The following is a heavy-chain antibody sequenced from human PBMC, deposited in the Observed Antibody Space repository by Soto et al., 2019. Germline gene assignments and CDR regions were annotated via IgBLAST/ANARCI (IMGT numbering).Heavy chain of an antibody. V-gene: IGHV1-69*13. CDR3: ARSVVTDDTGLGYYYYGMDV. Sequence: SVKVSCKASGGTSSSNAISWVRQAPGQGLEWMGGITLIFGTANYAQKFQGRVTITADESTTTAYMELSSLRSEDTAVYYRARSVVTDDTGLGYYYYGMDVWGQGTTATVSS. CDR1: GGTSSSNA. CDR2: ITLIFGTA. D-gene: IGHD5-18*01. J-gene: IGHJ6*02.